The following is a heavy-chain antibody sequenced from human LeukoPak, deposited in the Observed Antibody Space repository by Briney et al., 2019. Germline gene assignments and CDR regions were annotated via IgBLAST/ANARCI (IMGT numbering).Heavy chain of an antibody. V-gene: IGHV1-8*01. CDR3: ARGRVAAHTHLRNKPKGYYFDY. Sequence: GASVKVSCKATGYTFTNYDINWVRQATGQGLEWMGWTNPNSGNTGYAQKFQGRFTMTRNTSISTAYMELSSLRSEDTAVYYCARGRVAAHTHLRNKPKGYYFDYWGQGTLVTVSS. J-gene: IGHJ4*02. CDR2: TNPNSGNT. D-gene: IGHD6-6*01. CDR1: GYTFTNYD.